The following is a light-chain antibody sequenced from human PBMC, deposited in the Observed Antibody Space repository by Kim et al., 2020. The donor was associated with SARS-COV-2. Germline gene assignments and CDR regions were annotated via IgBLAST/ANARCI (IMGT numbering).Light chain of an antibody. CDR1: TIGSRY. V-gene: IGLV3-21*03. J-gene: IGLJ2*01. CDR2: DDR. CDR3: QVWDGVTDHVT. Sequence: APGKTATITCGDETIGSRYVHWSQQRPGQAPVLVVYDDRDRPSGIPERFSGSKSGNTATLTISRVEAGDEADYYCQVWDGVTDHVTFGGGTQLTVL.